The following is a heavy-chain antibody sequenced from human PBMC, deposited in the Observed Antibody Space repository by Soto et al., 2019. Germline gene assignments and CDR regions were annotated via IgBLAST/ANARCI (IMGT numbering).Heavy chain of an antibody. CDR1: GFTFSSYG. CDR3: AKDNRLAADY. D-gene: IGHD6-13*01. Sequence: GGSLRLSCAASGFTFSSYGMHWVRQAPGKGLEWVAVISYDGSNKYYADSVKGRFTISRDNSKNTLYLQMNSLRAEDTAVYYCAKDNRLAADYWGQGTLVTVSS. CDR2: ISYDGSNK. V-gene: IGHV3-30*18. J-gene: IGHJ4*02.